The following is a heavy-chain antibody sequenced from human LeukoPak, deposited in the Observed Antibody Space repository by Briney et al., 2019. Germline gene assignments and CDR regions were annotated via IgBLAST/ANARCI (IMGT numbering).Heavy chain of an antibody. Sequence: GGSLRLSCAASGFTCSSYSMNWVRQDPGKGLEWVSSISSSSSYIYYADSVKGRFTISRDNAKNSLYLQMNSLRAEDTAVYYCARFGDTHWYFDLWGRGTLVTVSS. J-gene: IGHJ2*01. V-gene: IGHV3-21*01. D-gene: IGHD3-16*01. CDR1: GFTCSSYS. CDR2: ISSSSSYI. CDR3: ARFGDTHWYFDL.